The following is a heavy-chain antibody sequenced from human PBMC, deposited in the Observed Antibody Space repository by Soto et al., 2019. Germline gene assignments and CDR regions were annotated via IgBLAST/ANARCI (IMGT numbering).Heavy chain of an antibody. CDR3: AKDPRFLEGPYYYYYMDV. CDR2: ISGSGGST. D-gene: IGHD3-3*01. Sequence: EVQLLESGGGLVQPGGSLRLSCAASGFTFSSYAMSWVRQAPGKGLEWVSAISGSGGSTYYADSVKGRFTISRDNSKNTLYLQMNSLRAEDTAVYYCAKDPRFLEGPYYYYYMDVWGKGTTVTVSS. V-gene: IGHV3-23*01. J-gene: IGHJ6*03. CDR1: GFTFSSYA.